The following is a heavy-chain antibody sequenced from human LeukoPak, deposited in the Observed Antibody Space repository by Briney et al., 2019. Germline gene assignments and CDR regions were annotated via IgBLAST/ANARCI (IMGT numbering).Heavy chain of an antibody. D-gene: IGHD3-3*01. V-gene: IGHV3-23*01. Sequence: GGSLRLSCAASGFTFSSYAMSWVRQAPGKGLEWVSAISGSGGSTYYADSVKDRFTISSDNSKNTLYLQMNSLRAEDTAVYYYANDFWSGYYGTVYYFDYWGQGTLVTVSS. J-gene: IGHJ4*02. CDR3: ANDFWSGYYGTVYYFDY. CDR1: GFTFSSYA. CDR2: ISGSGGST.